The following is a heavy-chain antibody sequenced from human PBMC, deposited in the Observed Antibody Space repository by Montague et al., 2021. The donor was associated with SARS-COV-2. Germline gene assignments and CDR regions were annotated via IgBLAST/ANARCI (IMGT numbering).Heavy chain of an antibody. J-gene: IGHJ4*02. CDR1: GGSISSSSYY. CDR2: IYYSGST. V-gene: IGHV4-39*01. Sequence: SETLSLTCTVSGGSISSSSYYWGWIRQPPGKGLEWIGSIYYSGSTYYNPSLKSRVTISVDTSKNQFSLKLSSVTAADTAVYYCARLPSGYCSSTSCFDGWGQGTLVTVSS. D-gene: IGHD2-2*01. CDR3: ARLPSGYCSSTSCFDG.